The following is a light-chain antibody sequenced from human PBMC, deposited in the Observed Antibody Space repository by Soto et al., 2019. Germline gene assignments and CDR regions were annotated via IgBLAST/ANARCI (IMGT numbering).Light chain of an antibody. CDR3: QQYNNWPT. CDR2: AAS. V-gene: IGKV1-12*01. Sequence: DIQMTQSPSSVSASVGDRVTIACRASKGISSCLAWYQQKPGKAPKLLIYAASSWQSGVPSRFSGSGSGTEFTLTINSLQSEDFAVYFCQQYNNWPTFGQGTKVDIK. J-gene: IGKJ1*01. CDR1: KGISSC.